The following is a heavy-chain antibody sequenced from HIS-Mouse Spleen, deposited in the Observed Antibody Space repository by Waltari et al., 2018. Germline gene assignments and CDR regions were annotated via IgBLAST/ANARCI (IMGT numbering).Heavy chain of an antibody. CDR1: GFTFSSYG. J-gene: IGHJ5*02. V-gene: IGHV3-30*18. D-gene: IGHD6-13*01. CDR3: AKEYSSSHNWFDP. CDR2: ISYDGSNK. Sequence: QVQLVESGGDVVQPGRSLRLSCAASGFTFSSYGMHWVRQAPGKGLEWVAVISYDGSNKYYADSVKGRFTISRDNSKNTLYLQMNSLRAEDTAVYYCAKEYSSSHNWFDPWGQGTLVTVSS.